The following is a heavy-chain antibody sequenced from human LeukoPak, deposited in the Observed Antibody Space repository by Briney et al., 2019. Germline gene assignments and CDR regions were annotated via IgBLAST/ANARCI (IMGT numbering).Heavy chain of an antibody. J-gene: IGHJ4*02. Sequence: GGSLRLSCAASGFTFSSYGMSWVRQAPGKGLEWVGHIKSQTDGETTDYAAPVKGRFTISRDESKNTLHLQMNSLKTEDTAVYYCTTSSPWRKGRLPSRPEITSDYWGQGILVIVSS. D-gene: IGHD6-6*01. V-gene: IGHV3-15*01. CDR3: TTSSPWRKGRLPSRPEITSDY. CDR1: GFTFSSYG. CDR2: IKSQTDGETT.